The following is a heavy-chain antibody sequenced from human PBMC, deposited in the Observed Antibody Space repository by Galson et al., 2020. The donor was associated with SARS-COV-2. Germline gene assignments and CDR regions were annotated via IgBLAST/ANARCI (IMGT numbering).Heavy chain of an antibody. Sequence: GESLKISCAASGFTITNNYMNWVRQAPGQGLEWVSVIYGTGTTYYADSVQGRFTISRDNSKNMLYLEMNSLRAEDTAVYYCARGGLPNSWGQGTLVTVSS. CDR2: IYGTGTT. CDR3: ARGGLPNS. CDR1: GFTITNNY. J-gene: IGHJ4*02. V-gene: IGHV3-66*01.